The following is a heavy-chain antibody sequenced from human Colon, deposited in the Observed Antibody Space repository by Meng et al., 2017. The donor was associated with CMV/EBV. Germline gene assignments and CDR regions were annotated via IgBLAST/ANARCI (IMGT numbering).Heavy chain of an antibody. CDR3: ARDVDFWSNSSYYYGMDV. CDR2: ISSSSSYI. J-gene: IGHJ6*02. Sequence: GESLKISCAASGFTFSSYSMNWVRQAPGKGLEWVSSISSSSSYIYYADSVKGRFTISRDNAKNSLYLQMNSLRAEDTAVYYCARDVDFWSNSSYYYGMDVWGQGTTVTVS. CDR1: GFTFSSYS. D-gene: IGHD3-3*01. V-gene: IGHV3-21*01.